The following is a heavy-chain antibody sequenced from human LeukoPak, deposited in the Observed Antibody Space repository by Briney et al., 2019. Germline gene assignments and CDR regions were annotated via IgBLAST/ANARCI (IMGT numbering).Heavy chain of an antibody. Sequence: PGGSLRLSCAASGFTFSSYWMSWVRQAPGKGLEWMASIKQDASETRYVDSVKGRFTILRDNTETSLFLHMNSLRAEDMAVYYCARYGLGDTFDIWGHGTVVTVSS. CDR2: IKQDASET. CDR3: ARYGLGDTFDI. J-gene: IGHJ3*02. D-gene: IGHD4-17*01. V-gene: IGHV3-7*01. CDR1: GFTFSSYW.